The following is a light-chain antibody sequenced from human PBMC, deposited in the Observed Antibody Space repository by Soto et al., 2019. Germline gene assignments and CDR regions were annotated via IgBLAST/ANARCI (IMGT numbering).Light chain of an antibody. CDR2: SAT. CDR3: QQYGSSPQT. Sequence: EIVLTQSPGTLSLSPGERATFSCRASQTVSQDYLAWFQHKPGQAPRLLMFSATSRAAGIPDRFSGSGSGTDFTLTISRLDPEDFAVYFCQQYGSSPQTLGQGTRVEIK. CDR1: QTVSQDY. J-gene: IGKJ1*01. V-gene: IGKV3-20*01.